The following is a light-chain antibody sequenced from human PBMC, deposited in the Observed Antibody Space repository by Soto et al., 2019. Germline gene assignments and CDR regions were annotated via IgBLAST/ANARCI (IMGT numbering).Light chain of an antibody. CDR1: DLGVGDGDY. CDR3: FAFTTPSPRV. V-gene: IGLV2-14*01. J-gene: IGLJ1*01. CDR2: EVN. Sequence: QSAVTQPDSLSGSPVQSITISCPGTDLGVGDGDYVSWFQQTPGKTPKLVTSEVNKRPSGVSNRFSGPKSGNTAYLTIFGLQVEDEAEYFYFAFTTPSPRVFGTRTKV.